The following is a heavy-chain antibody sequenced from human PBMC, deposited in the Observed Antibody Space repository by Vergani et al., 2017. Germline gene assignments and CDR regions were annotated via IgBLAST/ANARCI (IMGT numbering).Heavy chain of an antibody. CDR2: IDWDDDK. V-gene: IGHV2-70*04. CDR1: GFSLSTSGMR. Sequence: QVTLKESGPALVKPTQTLTLTCTFSGFSLSTSGMRVSWIRQPPGKALEWLARIDWDDDKFYSTSLKTRLTISKDTSKNQVVLTMTNMDPVDTATYYCARITPYYYYMDVWGKGTTVTVSS. CDR3: ARITPYYYYMDV. J-gene: IGHJ6*03.